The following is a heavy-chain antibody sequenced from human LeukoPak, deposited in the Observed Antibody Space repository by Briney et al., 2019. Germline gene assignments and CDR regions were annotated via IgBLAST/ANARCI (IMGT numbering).Heavy chain of an antibody. CDR2: FDPEDGET. CDR1: GYTLTELS. CDR3: ATVRVLTGRGVEDDAFDI. Sequence: ASVTVSCKVSGYTLTELSMHWVRQAPGKGLEWMGGFDPEDGETIYAQKFQGRVTMTEDTSTDTAYMELSSLRSEDTAVYYCATVRVLTGRGVEDDAFDIWGQGTMVTVSS. V-gene: IGHV1-24*01. D-gene: IGHD3-9*01. J-gene: IGHJ3*02.